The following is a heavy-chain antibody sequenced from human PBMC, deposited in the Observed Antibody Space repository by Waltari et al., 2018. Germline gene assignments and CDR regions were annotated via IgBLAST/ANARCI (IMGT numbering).Heavy chain of an antibody. J-gene: IGHJ4*02. D-gene: IGHD5-18*01. CDR1: GFTFSSYA. CDR2: ISGSGGST. CDR3: AKDLGYGYSYGY. V-gene: IGHV3-23*01. Sequence: EVQLLESGGGLVQPGGSLRLSCAASGFTFSSYAMSWVRQAPGKGLEWVSAISGSGGSTYYADSVKGRFTISRDNSKNTLYLQMNSLRAEDTAVYYSAKDLGYGYSYGYWGQGTLVTVSS.